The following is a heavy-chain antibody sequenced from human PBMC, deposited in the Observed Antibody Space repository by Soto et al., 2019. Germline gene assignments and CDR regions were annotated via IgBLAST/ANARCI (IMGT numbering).Heavy chain of an antibody. J-gene: IGHJ6*03. Sequence: SETLSLTCTVSGGSISSSSYYWGWIRQPPGKGLEWIGSIYYSGSTYYNPSLKSRVTISVDTSKNQFSLKLSSVTAADTAVYYCAGHSSGSWVYYYYMDVWGKGTTVTVSS. D-gene: IGHD3-10*01. CDR3: AGHSSGSWVYYYYMDV. CDR2: IYYSGST. V-gene: IGHV4-39*01. CDR1: GGSISSSSYY.